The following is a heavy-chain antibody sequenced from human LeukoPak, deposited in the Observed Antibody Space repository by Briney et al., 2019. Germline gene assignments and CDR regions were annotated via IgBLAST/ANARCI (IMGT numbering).Heavy chain of an antibody. CDR2: IYTTGKT. D-gene: IGHD3-16*01. CDR1: SGSINSYY. J-gene: IGHJ4*02. CDR3: PRHGYTASHYFLDF. Sequence: SETLSLTCTISSGSINSYYWGWVRQPAGRGLEWIGRIYTTGKTDYNPSLKSRLTMSVDTSTRQFSLNLRSLPAAATVIYCCPRHGYTASHYFLDFWGQGTLVTVSS. V-gene: IGHV4-4*07.